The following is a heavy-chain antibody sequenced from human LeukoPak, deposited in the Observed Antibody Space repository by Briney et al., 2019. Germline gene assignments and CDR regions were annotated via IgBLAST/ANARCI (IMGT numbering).Heavy chain of an antibody. CDR1: GGSISIDSLTTYY. CDR3: ARSLSQRGYCSGGSCYSRWFDP. Sequence: SETLSLTCTISGGSISIDSLTTYYWSWVRQPPGKGLEWIGYIYYSGSTNYNPSLKSRVTISVDTSKNQFSLKLSSVTAADTAVYYCARSLSQRGYCSGGSCYSRWFDPWGQGTLVTVSS. V-gene: IGHV4-61*01. CDR2: IYYSGST. D-gene: IGHD2-15*01. J-gene: IGHJ5*02.